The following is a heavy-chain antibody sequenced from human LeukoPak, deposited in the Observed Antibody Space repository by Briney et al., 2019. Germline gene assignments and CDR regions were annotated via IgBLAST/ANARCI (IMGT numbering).Heavy chain of an antibody. Sequence: GGSQRLSCAAFGFTVSNNYMSWVRQAPGKGLEWVSVIYSGGSTYYADSVKGRFTVSRDIYKNTLHLQMNSLRAEDTAVYYCARGFQYGSGSYPYSLWGQGTLVTVSS. J-gene: IGHJ4*02. CDR3: ARGFQYGSGSYPYSL. CDR1: GFTVSNNY. V-gene: IGHV3-66*01. D-gene: IGHD3-10*01. CDR2: IYSGGST.